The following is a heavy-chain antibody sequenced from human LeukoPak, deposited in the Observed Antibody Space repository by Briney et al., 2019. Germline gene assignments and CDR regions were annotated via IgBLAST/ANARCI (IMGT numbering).Heavy chain of an antibody. CDR3: ASGFNYYDSSGYPFDY. Sequence: SVKVPCKASGGTFSSYAISWVRQAPGQGLEWMGGIIPIFGTANYAQKFQGRVTITADESTSTAYMELSSLRSEDTAVYYCASGFNYYDSSGYPFDYWGQGTLVTVSS. V-gene: IGHV1-69*13. J-gene: IGHJ4*02. D-gene: IGHD3-22*01. CDR2: IIPIFGTA. CDR1: GGTFSSYA.